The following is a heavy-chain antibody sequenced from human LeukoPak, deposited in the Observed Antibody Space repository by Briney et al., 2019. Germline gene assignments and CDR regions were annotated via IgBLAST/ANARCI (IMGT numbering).Heavy chain of an antibody. D-gene: IGHD5-18*01. J-gene: IGHJ6*02. V-gene: IGHV3-23*01. CDR2: ISGSGGST. CDR1: GFTFSSYA. CDR3: AKVIFRYSSMGGYGMDV. Sequence: XGSLRLSCAASGFTFSSYAMSWVRQAPGEGLEWVSAISGSGGSTYYADSVKGRFTISRDNSKNTLYLQMNSLRAEDTAVYYCAKVIFRYSSMGGYGMDVWGQGTTVTVSS.